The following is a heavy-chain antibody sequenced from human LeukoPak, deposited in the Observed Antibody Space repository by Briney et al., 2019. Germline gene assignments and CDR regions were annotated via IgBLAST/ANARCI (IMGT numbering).Heavy chain of an antibody. Sequence: PGGSLRLSCAASGFTFSSYEMNWVRQAPGRGLEWISYISSSGNTKYYADSVKGRFTITRDNAKSSLYLQMNSLRAEDTAVYYCARDQYYYDSSGYYHWGQGTLVTVSS. CDR1: GFTFSSYE. CDR3: ARDQYYYDSSGYYH. D-gene: IGHD3-22*01. J-gene: IGHJ5*02. V-gene: IGHV3-48*03. CDR2: ISSSGNTK.